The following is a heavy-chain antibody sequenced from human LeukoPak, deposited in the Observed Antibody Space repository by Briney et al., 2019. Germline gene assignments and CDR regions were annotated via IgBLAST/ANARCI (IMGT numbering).Heavy chain of an antibody. D-gene: IGHD2-15*01. CDR2: IRTSTGSP. J-gene: IGHJ3*02. V-gene: IGHV7-4-1*02. CDR1: GYTFSDYQ. Sequence: GASVKVSCKASGYTFSDYQVHWLRQAPGQGLEYMGWIRTSTGSPTYAQGFTGRFVFSLDTSVNTAYLQISSLKAEDTAVYYCARDLDSAAFDIWGQGTMVTVSS. CDR3: ARDLDSAAFDI.